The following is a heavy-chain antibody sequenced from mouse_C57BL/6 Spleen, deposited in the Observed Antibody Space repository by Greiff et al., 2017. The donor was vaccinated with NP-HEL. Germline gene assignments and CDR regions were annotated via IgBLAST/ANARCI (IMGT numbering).Heavy chain of an antibody. J-gene: IGHJ1*03. CDR1: GYTFTSYW. Sequence: QVQLKQPGAELVKPGASVKVSCKASGYTFTSYWMHWVKQRPGPGLEWIGRIHPSDSDTNYNQKFKGKATLTVDKSSSTAYMQLSSLTSEDSAVYYCAFYYCGPPYFDVWGTGTTGTVSS. V-gene: IGHV1-74*01. CDR3: AFYYCGPPYFDV. D-gene: IGHD1-1*01. CDR2: IHPSDSDT.